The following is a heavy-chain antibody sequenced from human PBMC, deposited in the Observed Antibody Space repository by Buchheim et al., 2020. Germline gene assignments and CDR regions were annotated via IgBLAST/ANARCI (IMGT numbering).Heavy chain of an antibody. CDR1: GFTFSSYE. CDR2: ISSSGSTI. CDR3: ARVLEWLRSFDY. Sequence: EVQLVESGGGLVQPGGSLRLSCAASGFTFSSYEMNWVRQAPGKGLEWASYISSSGSTIYYADSVKGRFTIPRDNAKNSLYLQMNSLRAEDTAVYYCARVLEWLRSFDYWGQGTL. V-gene: IGHV3-48*03. J-gene: IGHJ4*02. D-gene: IGHD5-12*01.